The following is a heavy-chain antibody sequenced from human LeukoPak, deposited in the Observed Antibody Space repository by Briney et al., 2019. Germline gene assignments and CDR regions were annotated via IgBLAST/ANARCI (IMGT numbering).Heavy chain of an antibody. D-gene: IGHD3-22*01. CDR2: ISHSNGYI. V-gene: IGHV3-21*04. Sequence: GGSLRLSCAASGFTFSSYNMNWVRQTPGKGLEWVSSISHSNGYIYYADSVKGRFTISRDNAKNSMYLQMNSLRAEDTAVYYCARGKYDSSPFLQHWGQGTLVTVSS. J-gene: IGHJ1*01. CDR1: GFTFSSYN. CDR3: ARGKYDSSPFLQH.